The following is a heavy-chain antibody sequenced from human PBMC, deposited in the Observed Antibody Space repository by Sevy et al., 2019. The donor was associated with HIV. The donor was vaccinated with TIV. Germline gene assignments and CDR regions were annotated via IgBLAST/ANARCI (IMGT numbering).Heavy chain of an antibody. CDR1: GFTLRSYG. J-gene: IGHJ4*02. D-gene: IGHD3-10*01. CDR2: IKGKTDGETT. V-gene: IGHV3-15*05. CDR3: TTRPYGSIIDY. Sequence: GGSLRLSCAASGFTLRSYGMHWVRQAPGKGLEWVGRIKGKTDGETTDYAAPVKGRFIISRDDSGKTVYVQLNSVKTEETAMYFCTTRPYGSIIDYWGQGTLVTVSS.